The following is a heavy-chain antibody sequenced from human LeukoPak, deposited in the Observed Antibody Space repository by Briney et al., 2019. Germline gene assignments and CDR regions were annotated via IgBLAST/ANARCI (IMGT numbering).Heavy chain of an antibody. V-gene: IGHV3-23*01. CDR1: GFTFSDYY. J-gene: IGHJ6*02. CDR3: AGSTVTTVSYYYGMDV. D-gene: IGHD4-17*01. CDR2: ISGSGGST. Sequence: GGSLRLSCAASGFTFSDYYMSWVRQAPGKGLEWVSAISGSGGSTYYADSVKGRFTISRDNSKNTLYLQMNSLRAEDTAVYYCAGSTVTTVSYYYGMDVWGQGTTVTVSS.